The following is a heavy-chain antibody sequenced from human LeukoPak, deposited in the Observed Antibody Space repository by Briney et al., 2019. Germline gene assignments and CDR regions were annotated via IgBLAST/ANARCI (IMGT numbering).Heavy chain of an antibody. CDR2: INPIFGTA. Sequence: SVKVSCKASGGTFSSYAISWVRQAPGQGLEWMGGINPIFGTANYAQKFQGRVTITTDESTSTAYMELSSLRSEDTAVYYCARITGEAYYFDYWGQGTLVTVSS. V-gene: IGHV1-69*05. J-gene: IGHJ4*02. CDR1: GGTFSSYA. D-gene: IGHD7-27*01. CDR3: ARITGEAYYFDY.